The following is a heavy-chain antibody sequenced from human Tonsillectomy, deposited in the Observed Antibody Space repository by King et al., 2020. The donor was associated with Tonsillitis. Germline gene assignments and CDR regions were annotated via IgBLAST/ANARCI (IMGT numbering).Heavy chain of an antibody. V-gene: IGHV5-51*01. D-gene: IGHD3-22*01. CDR3: ARPDLYDRSGYRDAFDI. CDR2: IYPGDSDT. J-gene: IGHJ3*02. Sequence: VQLVESGAEVKKPGESLKISCKGSGYSFSSYWIGWVRQMPGKGLEWMGIIYPGDSDTRYSPSFQGQVTISADKSISTAYLQWSSLKASDTAMYYCARPDLYDRSGYRDAFDIWGQGTMVTASS. CDR1: GYSFSSYW.